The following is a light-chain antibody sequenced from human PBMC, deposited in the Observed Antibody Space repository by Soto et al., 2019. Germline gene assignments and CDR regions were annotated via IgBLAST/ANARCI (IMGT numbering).Light chain of an antibody. CDR1: QSVGSN. CDR2: GAS. J-gene: IGKJ4*01. CDR3: QQYNSWPPALT. V-gene: IGKV3-15*01. Sequence: EIVMTQSPATLSVSPGERATLSCRASQSVGSNLAWYQQRPGQAPRLLVYGASTRATGIPARFSGSGSGTEFTLTISSLQSEDFAVYYCQQYNSWPPALTFGGGTKVDIK.